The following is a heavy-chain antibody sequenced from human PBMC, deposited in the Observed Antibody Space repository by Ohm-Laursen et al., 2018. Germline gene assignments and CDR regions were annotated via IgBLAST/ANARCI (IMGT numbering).Heavy chain of an antibody. V-gene: IGHV4-39*01. CDR1: GGSITTSDYY. CDR2: IYHSGNT. D-gene: IGHD4-17*01. Sequence: SDTLSLTCSVSGGSITTSDYYWGWIRQPPGKGLEWIGSIYHSGNTYNNPSLKSRVTISVDTSKNQFSLRLSSVTATDTAVYYCARQSRTSVTTYRALDLWGQGTVVTVSS. J-gene: IGHJ3*01. CDR3: ARQSRTSVTTYRALDL.